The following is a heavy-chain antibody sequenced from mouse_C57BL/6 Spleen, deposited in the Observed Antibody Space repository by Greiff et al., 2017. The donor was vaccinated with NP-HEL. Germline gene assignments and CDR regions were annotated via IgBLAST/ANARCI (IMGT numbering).Heavy chain of an antibody. V-gene: IGHV1-59*01. J-gene: IGHJ1*03. CDR2: IDPSDSYT. CDR1: GYTFTSYW. CDR3: ARSGYGSSPRYFDV. D-gene: IGHD1-1*01. Sequence: QVQLQQPGAELVRPGTSVKLSCKASGYTFTSYWMHWVKQRPGQGLEWIGVIDPSDSYTNYTQKFKGKATLTVDTSSSTAYMQLSSLTSEDSAVYYCARSGYGSSPRYFDVWVTGTTVTVSS.